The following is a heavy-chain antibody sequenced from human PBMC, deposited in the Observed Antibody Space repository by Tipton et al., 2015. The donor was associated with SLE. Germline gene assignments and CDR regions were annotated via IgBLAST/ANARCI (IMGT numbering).Heavy chain of an antibody. CDR2: IYYSGST. V-gene: IGHV4-31*03. Sequence: TLSLTCTVSGGSISSGDYFWNWIRQHPGKGLEWIGYIYYSGSTYYNPSLKSRVTISVDTSKNQFSLKLSSVTAAGTAVYYCALGPGWHYYFDYGGQGTLVTVSS. J-gene: IGHJ4*02. D-gene: IGHD3-16*01. CDR3: ALGPGWHYYFDY. CDR1: GGSISSGDYF.